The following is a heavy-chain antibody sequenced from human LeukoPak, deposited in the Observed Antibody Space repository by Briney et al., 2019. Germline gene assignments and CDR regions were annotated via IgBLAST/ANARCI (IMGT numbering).Heavy chain of an antibody. CDR3: AEGRWPPNLVLDY. D-gene: IGHD3-10*01. Sequence: PSETLSLTCTVSGGSISSSSYYWGWIRQPPGKGLEWIGSIYYSGSTYYNPSLKSRVTISVDTSKNQFSLKLSSVTAADTAVYYCAEGRWPPNLVLDYWGQGTLVTVSS. CDR1: GGSISSSSYY. V-gene: IGHV4-39*01. J-gene: IGHJ4*02. CDR2: IYYSGST.